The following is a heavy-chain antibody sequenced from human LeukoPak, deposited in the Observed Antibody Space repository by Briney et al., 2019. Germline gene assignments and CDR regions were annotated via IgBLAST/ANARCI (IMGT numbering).Heavy chain of an antibody. CDR1: GGTFSSYA. V-gene: IGHV1-69*05. D-gene: IGHD3-22*01. CDR3: SWRHYYDSSGFDY. CDR2: IIPIFGTA. J-gene: IGHJ4*02. Sequence: SVKVSCKASGGTFSSYAISWVRQAPGQGLEWMGRIIPIFGTANYAQKFQGRVAITTDESTSTAYMELSSLRSEDTAVYYCSWRHYYDSSGFDYWGQGTLVTVSS.